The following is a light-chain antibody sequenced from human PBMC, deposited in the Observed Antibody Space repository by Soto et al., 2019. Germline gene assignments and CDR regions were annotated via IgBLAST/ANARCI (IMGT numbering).Light chain of an antibody. J-gene: IGLJ1*01. CDR1: SSDLGGYNF. Sequence: QSALTQPASVSGSPGQSVTISCTGTSSDLGGYNFVSWYQHHPGKAPKLMIYDVGNRPSGVSVRFSGSKSGNTASLTISGLQAEDEADYYCSSYSSSSGVFGTGTKLTVL. CDR2: DVG. CDR3: SSYSSSSGV. V-gene: IGLV2-14*03.